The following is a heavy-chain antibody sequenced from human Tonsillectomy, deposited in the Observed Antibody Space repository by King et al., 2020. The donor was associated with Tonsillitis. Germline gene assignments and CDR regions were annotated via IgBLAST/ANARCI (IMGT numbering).Heavy chain of an antibody. CDR1: GFTFSSYW. J-gene: IGHJ4*02. Sequence: EFQLVQSGGGLVQPGGSLRLSCAASGFTFSSYWMSWVRQAPGRGLEGGANIKQDGNEKYYVDSVKGRFTISRDNAKNSLYLQMNSLRAEDTAVYYCARDSKGTAVAGSRMYYFDYWGQGTLVAVSS. D-gene: IGHD6-19*01. CDR3: ARDSKGTAVAGSRMYYFDY. CDR2: IKQDGNEK. V-gene: IGHV3-7*01.